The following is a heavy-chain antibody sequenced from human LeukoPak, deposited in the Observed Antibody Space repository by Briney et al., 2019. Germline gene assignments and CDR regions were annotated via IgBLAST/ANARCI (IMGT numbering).Heavy chain of an antibody. Sequence: WASVKVSCKASGYTFTGYYMHWVRQAPGQGLEWMGWINPNSGGTNYAQKFQGRVTMTRDTSISTAYMELSRLRSDDTAVYYCARGYYDSSGYPTEYWGQGTLVTVSS. D-gene: IGHD3-22*01. V-gene: IGHV1-2*02. J-gene: IGHJ4*02. CDR3: ARGYYDSSGYPTEY. CDR1: GYTFTGYY. CDR2: INPNSGGT.